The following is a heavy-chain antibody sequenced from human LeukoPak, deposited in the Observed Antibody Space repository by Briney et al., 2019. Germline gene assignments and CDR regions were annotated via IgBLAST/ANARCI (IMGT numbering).Heavy chain of an antibody. CDR1: GFTFSSYA. D-gene: IGHD6-13*01. CDR3: ARDVGARISAAGTFDY. CDR2: ISGLGGST. J-gene: IGHJ4*02. V-gene: IGHV3-23*01. Sequence: GGSLRLSCAASGFTFSSYAMSWVRQAPGKGLEWVSDISGLGGSTYYADSVKGRFAISRDNSKNTLWLQMNSLRADDTAIYYCARDVGARISAAGTFDYWGQGSLVTVSS.